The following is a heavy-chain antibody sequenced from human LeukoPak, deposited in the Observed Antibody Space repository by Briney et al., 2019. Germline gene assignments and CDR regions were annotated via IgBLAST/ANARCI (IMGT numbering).Heavy chain of an antibody. D-gene: IGHD6-19*01. CDR1: GFTFDDYA. CDR3: AKGSSGWSTDAFDI. Sequence: PGGSLRLSCAASGFTFDDYAMPWVRQAPGKGLEWVSGTNWNTNSIKYADSVKGRFTISRDNAKNSLYLQMNSLRAEDTAFYYCAKGSSGWSTDAFDIWGQGTMVTVSS. J-gene: IGHJ3*02. CDR2: TNWNTNSI. V-gene: IGHV3-9*01.